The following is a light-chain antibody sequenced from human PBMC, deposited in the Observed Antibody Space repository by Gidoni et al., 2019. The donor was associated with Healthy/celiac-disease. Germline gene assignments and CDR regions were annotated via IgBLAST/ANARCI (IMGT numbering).Light chain of an antibody. CDR3: QQYYNLPLT. CDR2: DAS. V-gene: IGKV1-33*01. J-gene: IGKJ4*01. CDR1: QDISNY. Sequence: LQLPPSPSSLSASVGDRVTITCQASQDISNYLNWYQQKPGKAPKLLIYDASNLETGVPSRFSGSGSGTDFTFTISSLQPEDIATYYCQQYYNLPLTFGGGTKVEIK.